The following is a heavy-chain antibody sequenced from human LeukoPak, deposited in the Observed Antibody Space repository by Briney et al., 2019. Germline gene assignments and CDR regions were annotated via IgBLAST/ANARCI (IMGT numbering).Heavy chain of an antibody. CDR2: IVDSGDRA. CDR3: AKDSRRVSGWYYFDY. CDR1: RFSFSNYT. D-gene: IGHD6-19*01. Sequence: GGSLRLSCAASRFSFSNYTMSWVRQAPGKGLEGVSAIVDSGDRAYYADSVKGRLTISRENSKNTMYLQMNSLRAEDTAVYYCAKDSRRVSGWYYFDYWGQGTLVTVSS. J-gene: IGHJ4*02. V-gene: IGHV3-23*01.